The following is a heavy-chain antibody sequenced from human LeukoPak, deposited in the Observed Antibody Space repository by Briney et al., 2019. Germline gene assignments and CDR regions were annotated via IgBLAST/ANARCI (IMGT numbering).Heavy chain of an antibody. V-gene: IGHV3-66*01. D-gene: IGHD1-26*01. CDR3: AKGRGWEASYYYYYMDV. J-gene: IGHJ6*03. CDR2: IYSGGRT. Sequence: GGSLRLSCVASGFTVSSNYMTWVRQAPGKGLEWVSIIYSGGRTYYADSVKGRFTISRDNSKNTLYLQMNSLRGEDTAVYYCAKGRGWEASYYYYYMDVWGKGTTVTISS. CDR1: GFTVSSNY.